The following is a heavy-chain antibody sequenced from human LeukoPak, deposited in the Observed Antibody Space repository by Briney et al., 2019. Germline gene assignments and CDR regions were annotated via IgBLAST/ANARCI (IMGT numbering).Heavy chain of an antibody. V-gene: IGHV4-34*01. J-gene: IGHJ5*02. D-gene: IGHD3-10*01. CDR3: ARHPRRITMVRGVSRGGWFDP. CDR2: INHSGST. CDR1: GGSFSGYY. Sequence: SETLSLTCAVYGGSFSGYYWSWIRQPPGKGLEWIGEINHSGSTNYNPSLKSRVTVSVDTSKNQFSLKLSSVTAADTAVYYCARHPRRITMVRGVSRGGWFDPWGQGTLVTVSS.